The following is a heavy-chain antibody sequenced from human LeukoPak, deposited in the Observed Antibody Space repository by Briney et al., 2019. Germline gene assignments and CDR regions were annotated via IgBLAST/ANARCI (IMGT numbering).Heavy chain of an antibody. D-gene: IGHD6-13*01. Sequence: PSETLSLTCAVYGGSFSGYYWSWIRQPPGKGLEWIGQVNHSGSTNYNPSLKSRVTMSVDTSKNQFSLKLSSVTAADTAVYYCARGEAAAGPMDYMDVWDTGATVTVSS. CDR2: VNHSGST. V-gene: IGHV4-34*01. CDR1: GGSFSGYY. J-gene: IGHJ6*03. CDR3: ARGEAAAGPMDYMDV.